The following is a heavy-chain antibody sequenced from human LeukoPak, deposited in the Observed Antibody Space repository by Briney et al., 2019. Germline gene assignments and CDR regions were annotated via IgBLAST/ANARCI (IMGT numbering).Heavy chain of an antibody. CDR1: GGSISSYY. CDR2: IYYSGST. CDR3: ARVVAAGTNYFGY. Sequence: SETLSLTCTVSGGSISSYYWSWIRQPPGKGLEWIGYIYYSGSTNYNPSLKSRVTISVDTSKNQFSLKLSSVTAADTAVYYCARVVAAGTNYFGYWGQGTLVTVSS. D-gene: IGHD6-13*01. V-gene: IGHV4-59*01. J-gene: IGHJ4*02.